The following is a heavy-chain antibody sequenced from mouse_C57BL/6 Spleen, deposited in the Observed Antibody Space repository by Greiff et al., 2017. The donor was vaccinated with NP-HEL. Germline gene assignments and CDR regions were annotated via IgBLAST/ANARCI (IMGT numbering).Heavy chain of an antibody. CDR3: AKVYDYDVSFAY. CDR2: ISSGSSTI. V-gene: IGHV5-17*01. J-gene: IGHJ3*01. Sequence: EVKLVESGGGLVKPGGSLKLSCAASGFTFSDYGIHWVRQAPEKGLEWVAYISSGSSTIYYADTVKGRFTISRDNAKNTLFLQMTMLRSEDTAMYYCAKVYDYDVSFAYWGQGTLVTVSA. CDR1: GFTFSDYG. D-gene: IGHD2-4*01.